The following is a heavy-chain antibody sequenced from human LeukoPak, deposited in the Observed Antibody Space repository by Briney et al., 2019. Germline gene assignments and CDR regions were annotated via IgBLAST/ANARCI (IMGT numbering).Heavy chain of an antibody. CDR2: IYTSGST. D-gene: IGHD3-10*01. CDR1: GGSISSYY. Sequence: SETLSLTCTVYGGSISSYYWSWIRQPAGKGLEWIGRIYTSGSTNYNPSLKSRVTMSVDTSKNQFSLKLSSVTAADTAVYYCARERLNVLLWFGENDAFDIWGQGTMVTVSS. J-gene: IGHJ3*02. CDR3: ARERLNVLLWFGENDAFDI. V-gene: IGHV4-4*07.